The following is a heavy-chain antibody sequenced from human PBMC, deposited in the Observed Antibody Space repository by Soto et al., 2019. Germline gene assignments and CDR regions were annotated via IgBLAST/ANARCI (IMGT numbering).Heavy chain of an antibody. CDR1: GFTFRNYV. J-gene: IGHJ4*02. V-gene: IGHV3-23*01. CDR3: GKMAWLGDLSGHDF. D-gene: IGHD3-10*01. Sequence: EVQLLESGGGLVQPGGSLRLSCAASGFTFRNYVMTWVRQAPGKGREWLSTITGSGSNTYYADSVRGRFVISRDNSKDTLYLQMASLGAEDTAVYYCGKMAWLGDLSGHDFWGQGTLVTVSS. CDR2: ITGSGSNT.